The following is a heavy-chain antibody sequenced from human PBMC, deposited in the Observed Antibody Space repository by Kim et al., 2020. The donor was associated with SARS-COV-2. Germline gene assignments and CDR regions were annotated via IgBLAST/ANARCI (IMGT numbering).Heavy chain of an antibody. CDR3: ARHRRKCLQTTVDAFDY. J-gene: IGHJ4*02. V-gene: IGHV4-59*08. Sequence: LKSRLTISLDTSKNQFSLKLSSVTAADTAVYYCARHRRKCLQTTVDAFDYWGQGTLVTVSS. D-gene: IGHD4-4*01.